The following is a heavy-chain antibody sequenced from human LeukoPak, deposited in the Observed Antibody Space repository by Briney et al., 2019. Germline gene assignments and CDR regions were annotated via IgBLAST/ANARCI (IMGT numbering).Heavy chain of an antibody. D-gene: IGHD1-26*01. J-gene: IGHJ3*02. CDR3: AKDYELLGARRDDAFDI. Sequence: GGSLRLSCAASGFTFSSYSMNWVRQAPGKGLEWVSSISSSSTYIYYADSVKGRFTISRDNAKNSLYLQMNSLRAEDTAVYYCAKDYELLGARRDDAFDIWGQGTMVTVSS. V-gene: IGHV3-21*01. CDR2: ISSSSTYI. CDR1: GFTFSSYS.